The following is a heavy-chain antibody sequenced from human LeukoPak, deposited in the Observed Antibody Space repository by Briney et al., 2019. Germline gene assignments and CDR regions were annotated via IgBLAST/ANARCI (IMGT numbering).Heavy chain of an antibody. J-gene: IGHJ4*02. CDR1: GFTFGSYG. Sequence: PGGSLRLSCAASGFTFGSYGMHWVRQAPGKGLEWVAVISYDGSNKYYADSVKGRFTISRDNSKNTLYLQMNSLRAEDTAVYYCAKDRGYSYGYFDYWGQGTLVTVSS. CDR3: AKDRGYSYGYFDY. V-gene: IGHV3-30*18. D-gene: IGHD5-18*01. CDR2: ISYDGSNK.